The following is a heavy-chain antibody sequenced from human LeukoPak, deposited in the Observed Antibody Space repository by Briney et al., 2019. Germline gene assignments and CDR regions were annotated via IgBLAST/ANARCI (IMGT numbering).Heavy chain of an antibody. D-gene: IGHD2-2*01. CDR3: ARDEACQLLL. CDR1: GFTFRTYW. V-gene: IGHV3-74*01. Sequence: GGSLRLSCAASGFTFRTYWMHWVRQAPGKGLVWVSRINGDGSSTNYVDSVKGRFTISRDNGKNMVYLQMNSLRDEDTAVYYCARDEACQLLLWGQGTPVTVSS. CDR2: INGDGSST. J-gene: IGHJ4*02.